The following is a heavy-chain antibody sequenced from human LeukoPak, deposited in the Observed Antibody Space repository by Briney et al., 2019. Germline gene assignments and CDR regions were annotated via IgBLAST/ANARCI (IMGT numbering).Heavy chain of an antibody. V-gene: IGHV3-48*03. D-gene: IGHD4-17*01. CDR3: ASSYMAYTVTTAYYYYMDV. Sequence: GGSLRLSCAASGFTFSSYEMNWVRQAPGKGLEWVSYISSSGSTIYYADSVKGRFTISRDNSKNTLYLQMNSLRAEDTAVYYCASSYMAYTVTTAYYYYMDVWGKGTTVTISS. J-gene: IGHJ6*03. CDR1: GFTFSSYE. CDR2: ISSSGSTI.